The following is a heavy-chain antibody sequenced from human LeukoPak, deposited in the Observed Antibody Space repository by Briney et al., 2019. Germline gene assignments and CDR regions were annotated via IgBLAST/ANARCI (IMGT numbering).Heavy chain of an antibody. V-gene: IGHV3-23*01. CDR2: ISGSGGST. J-gene: IGHJ5*02. CDR1: GFTFSSYA. CDR3: AQAVNPAAIWNWFDP. D-gene: IGHD2-2*01. Sequence: PGGSLRLSCAASGFTFSSYAMSWVRQAPGKGLEWVSAISGSGGSTYYADSVKGRFTISRDNSKNTLYLQMNSLRAEDTAVYYCAQAVNPAAIWNWFDPWGQGTLVTVSS.